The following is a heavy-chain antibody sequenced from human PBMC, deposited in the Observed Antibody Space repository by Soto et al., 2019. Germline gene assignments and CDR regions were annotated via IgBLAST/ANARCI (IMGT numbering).Heavy chain of an antibody. Sequence: SETLSLTCPVSGGSISSGCYSWSWIRQPPGKGLEWIGYIYYSGSTYYNPSLKSRVTISVDTSKNQFSLKLSSVTAADTAVYYCMLGSGWKDFDYWGQGTLVTVSS. V-gene: IGHV4-30-2*03. D-gene: IGHD3-22*01. CDR1: GGSISSGCYS. CDR3: MLGSGWKDFDY. CDR2: IYYSGST. J-gene: IGHJ4*02.